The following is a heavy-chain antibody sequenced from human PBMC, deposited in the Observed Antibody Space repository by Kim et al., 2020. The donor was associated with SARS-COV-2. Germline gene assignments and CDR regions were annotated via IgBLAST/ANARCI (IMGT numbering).Heavy chain of an antibody. CDR3: ARDVMLYSYGRYYYYGMDV. V-gene: IGHV3-11*01. D-gene: IGHD5-18*01. J-gene: IGHJ6*02. Sequence: GGSLRLSCAASGFTFSDYYMSWIRQAPGKGLEWVSYISSSGSTIYYADSVKGRFTISRDNAKNSLYLQMNSLRAEDTAVYYCARDVMLYSYGRYYYYGMDVWGQGTTVTVSS. CDR1: GFTFSDYY. CDR2: ISSSGSTI.